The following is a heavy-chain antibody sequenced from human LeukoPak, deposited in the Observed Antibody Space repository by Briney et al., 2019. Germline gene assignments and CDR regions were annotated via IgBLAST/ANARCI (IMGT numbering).Heavy chain of an antibody. V-gene: IGHV4-34*01. D-gene: IGHD1-1*01. CDR2: INHSGST. CDR1: GGSFSGYY. Sequence: SETLSLTCAVYGGSFSGYYWSWIRQPPGKGLEWIGEINHSGSTNHNPSLKSRVTISVDTSKNQFSLKLSSVTAADTAVYYCARGTSYWGQGTLVTVSS. J-gene: IGHJ4*02. CDR3: ARGTSY.